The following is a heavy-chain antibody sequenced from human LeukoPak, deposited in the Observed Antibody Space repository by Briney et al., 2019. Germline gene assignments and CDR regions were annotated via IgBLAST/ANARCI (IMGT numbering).Heavy chain of an antibody. J-gene: IGHJ5*02. V-gene: IGHV1-69*05. CDR2: IIPIFGTA. CDR3: ARDIVATITVDNWFDP. CDR1: GGTFSSYA. D-gene: IGHD5-12*01. Sequence: SVNVSCKASGGTFSSYAISWVRQAPGQGLEWMGGIIPIFGTANYAQKFQGRVTITTDESTSTAYMELSSLRSEDTAVYYCARDIVATITVDNWFDPWGQGTLVTVSS.